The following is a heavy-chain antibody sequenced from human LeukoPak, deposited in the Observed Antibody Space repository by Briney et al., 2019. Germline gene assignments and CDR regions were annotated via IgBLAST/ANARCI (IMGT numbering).Heavy chain of an antibody. V-gene: IGHV4-39*01. Sequence: SETLSLTCTVSGGSISSSNYYWGWIRQPPGKGLEWIGSIYYSGSTYYNPSLKSRVTISVDTSKNQFSLKLSSVTAADTAVYYCARRQRQRSFWFDPWGQGTLVTVSS. CDR3: ARRQRQRSFWFDP. CDR2: IYYSGST. J-gene: IGHJ5*02. CDR1: GGSISSSNYY. D-gene: IGHD5-24*01.